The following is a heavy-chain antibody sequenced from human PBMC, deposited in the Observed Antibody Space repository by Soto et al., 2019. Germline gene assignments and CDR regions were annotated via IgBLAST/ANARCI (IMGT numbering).Heavy chain of an antibody. V-gene: IGHV3-72*01. J-gene: IGHJ4*02. D-gene: IGHD6-19*01. CDR2: IRNKANSDTT. CDR3: VRATYSSGWHTDY. CDR1: GFTFSDHY. Sequence: EVQLVESGGGLVQPGGSLRLSCEASGFTFSDHYMDWVRQAPGKGLEWVGRIRNKANSDTTEYAASVKGRFTISRDVSENSLFLQMSSLKTEDTAVYYCVRATYSSGWHTDYWGQGTLVTVSS.